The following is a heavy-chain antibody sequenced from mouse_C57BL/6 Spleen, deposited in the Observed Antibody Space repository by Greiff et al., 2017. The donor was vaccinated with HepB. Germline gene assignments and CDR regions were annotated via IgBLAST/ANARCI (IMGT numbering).Heavy chain of an antibody. Sequence: VQLQQSGAELVRPGTSVKMSCKASGYTFNNYWIGWAKQRPGHGLEWIGDIYPGGGYTNYNEKFKGTATLTADKSSSTAYMQFSSLTSEDSAIYYCEREKSPYDGYYPWYFDVWGTGTTVTVSS. J-gene: IGHJ1*03. CDR2: IYPGGGYT. CDR1: GYTFNNYW. V-gene: IGHV1-63*01. CDR3: EREKSPYDGYYPWYFDV. D-gene: IGHD2-3*01.